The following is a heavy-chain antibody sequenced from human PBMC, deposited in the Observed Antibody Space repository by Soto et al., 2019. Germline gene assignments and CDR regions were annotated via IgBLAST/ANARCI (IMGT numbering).Heavy chain of an antibody. CDR2: INAGNGNT. V-gene: IGHV1-3*01. D-gene: IGHD5-12*01. Sequence: ASVKVSCKASGYTFTSYDINWVRQATGQGLEWMGWINAGNGNTKYSQKFQGRVTITRDTSASTAYMELSSLRSEDTAVYYCARNIVATITHYYYYMDVWGKGTTVTVSS. CDR3: ARNIVATITHYYYYMDV. CDR1: GYTFTSYD. J-gene: IGHJ6*03.